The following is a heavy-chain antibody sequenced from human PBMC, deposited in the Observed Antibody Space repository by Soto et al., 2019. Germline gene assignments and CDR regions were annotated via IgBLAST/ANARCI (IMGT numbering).Heavy chain of an antibody. J-gene: IGHJ6*02. CDR2: IRSKAYGGTT. Sequence: SLRLSCTASGFTFGDYAMSWFRQAPGKGLEWVGFIRSKAYGGTTEYAASVKGRFTISRDDSKSIAYLQMNSLKTEDTAVYYCTRVTRTMVRGVIITWAPVYYYGMDVWGQGTTVTVSS. CDR1: GFTFGDYA. D-gene: IGHD3-10*01. CDR3: TRVTRTMVRGVIITWAPVYYYGMDV. V-gene: IGHV3-49*03.